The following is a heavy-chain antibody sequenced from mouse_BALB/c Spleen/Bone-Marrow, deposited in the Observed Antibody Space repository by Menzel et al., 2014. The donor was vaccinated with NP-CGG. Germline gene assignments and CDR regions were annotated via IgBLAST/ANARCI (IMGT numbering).Heavy chain of an antibody. CDR1: GYTFTTYT. CDR2: NNPSSGYT. Sequence: VMLVESGAELASPGASVKMSCRASGYTFTTYTMHWVKQRPGQGLEWIGYNNPSSGYTYYNQKFKDKATFTADKSSNTAYMQLSSLTSEDSAVYYCARGIDYYAMDYWGQGTSVTVSS. J-gene: IGHJ4*01. V-gene: IGHV1-4*01. CDR3: ARGIDYYAMDY.